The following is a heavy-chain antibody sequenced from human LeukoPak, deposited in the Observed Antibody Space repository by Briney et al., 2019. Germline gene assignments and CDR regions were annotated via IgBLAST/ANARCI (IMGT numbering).Heavy chain of an antibody. Sequence: SETLSLTCSVSGXSISSLYWSWIRQPPGKGLEWIGYIYYTGSTNYNPSLKSRVTIFVDMSKNQLSLRLSSVTAADTALYYCARHRAYSSSSPFDYWGQGTLVTVSS. D-gene: IGHD6-6*01. CDR3: ARHRAYSSSSPFDY. CDR2: IYYTGST. V-gene: IGHV4-59*08. J-gene: IGHJ4*02. CDR1: GXSISSLY.